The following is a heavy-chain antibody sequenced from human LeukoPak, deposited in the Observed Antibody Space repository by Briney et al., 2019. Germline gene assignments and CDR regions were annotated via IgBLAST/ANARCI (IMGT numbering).Heavy chain of an antibody. Sequence: PGGSLRLSCATSGFTFRTFWITWVRHVPGRGLEWVANIKQDGSEKNYVDSVRGRFTISRDNTQNSLHLQMNSLRVEDTATYYCARSGYYSYYFEFWGQGTLVTVSS. D-gene: IGHD3-22*01. CDR2: IKQDGSEK. J-gene: IGHJ4*02. CDR1: GFTFRTFW. CDR3: ARSGYYSYYFEF. V-gene: IGHV3-7*01.